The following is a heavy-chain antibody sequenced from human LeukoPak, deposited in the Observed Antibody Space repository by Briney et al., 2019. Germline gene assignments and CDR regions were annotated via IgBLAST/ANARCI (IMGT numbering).Heavy chain of an antibody. CDR1: GSTFSSYS. CDR2: ISSSSSYI. CDR3: AGYCSGGSCPFDY. D-gene: IGHD2-15*01. V-gene: IGHV3-21*01. J-gene: IGHJ4*02. Sequence: GGSLRLSCAASGSTFSSYSMNWVRQAPGKGLEWVSSISSSSSYIYYADSVKGRFTISRDNAKNSLYLQMNSLRAEDTAVYYCAGYCSGGSCPFDYWGQGTLVTVFS.